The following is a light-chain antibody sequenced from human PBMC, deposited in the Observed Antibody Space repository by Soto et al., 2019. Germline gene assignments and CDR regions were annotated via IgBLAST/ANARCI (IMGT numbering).Light chain of an antibody. CDR3: QQSNIWPPVT. J-gene: IGKJ5*01. Sequence: DIVLTQSPATLSLSPGERATLSCRASPSVTNYLAWYQQKPCQAPRLVIYGAFNRATGIPATFSGSGSGTDFTPTISSLEPEDFAVYYCQQSNIWPPVTCGQGTRLEIK. V-gene: IGKV3-11*01. CDR2: GAF. CDR1: PSVTNY.